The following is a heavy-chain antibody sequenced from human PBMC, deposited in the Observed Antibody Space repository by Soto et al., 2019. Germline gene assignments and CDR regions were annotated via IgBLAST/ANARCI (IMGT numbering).Heavy chain of an antibody. J-gene: IGHJ6*03. CDR2: INHSGST. D-gene: IGHD1-26*01. Sequence: SETLSLTCAVYGGSFSGYYWSWIRQPPGKGLEWIGEINHSGSTNYNPSLKSRVTISVDTSKNQFSLKLSSVTAADTAVYYCARGLPGELTSRYYYYYYMDVWGKGTTVTVSS. CDR3: ARGLPGELTSRYYYYYYMDV. V-gene: IGHV4-34*01. CDR1: GGSFSGYY.